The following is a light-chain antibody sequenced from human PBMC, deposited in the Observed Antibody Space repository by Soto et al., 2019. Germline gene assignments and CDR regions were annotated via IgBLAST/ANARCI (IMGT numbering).Light chain of an antibody. CDR2: DAS. V-gene: IGKV3-20*01. CDR1: QGVGST. Sequence: EIVMTQSPATLSVSPGERVTLSCRASQGVGSTLAWYRQQPGQAPRLLIYDASTRAPGIPDRFSGSGSGTDFTLTISKLEPEDFALFYCQQYGNSPLTFGGGTKVDIK. CDR3: QQYGNSPLT. J-gene: IGKJ4*01.